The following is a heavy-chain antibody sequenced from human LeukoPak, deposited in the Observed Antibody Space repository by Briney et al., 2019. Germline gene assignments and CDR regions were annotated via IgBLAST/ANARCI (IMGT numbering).Heavy chain of an antibody. Sequence: GGSLRVSCAASAFTFSDYAMTWFRQAPGKGLEWVGFIRSKAYGGTTEYAASVKGRFTISRDDSKSIAYLQMNSLKTEDTAVYYCTRDHLGSGWYHWFDPWGQGTLVTVSS. CDR3: TRDHLGSGWYHWFDP. D-gene: IGHD6-19*01. CDR2: IRSKAYGGTT. V-gene: IGHV3-49*03. CDR1: AFTFSDYA. J-gene: IGHJ5*02.